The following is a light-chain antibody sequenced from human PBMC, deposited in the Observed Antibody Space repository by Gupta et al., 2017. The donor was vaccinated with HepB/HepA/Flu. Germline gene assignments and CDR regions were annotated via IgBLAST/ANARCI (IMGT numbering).Light chain of an antibody. CDR2: RDN. V-gene: IGLV1-47*01. CDR1: TSNIGSNF. Sequence: QSILTQPPSVSGTPGQKVIISCPGNTSNIGSNFVYWYRQVPGTAPKLLVFRDNQRPPGGPDRSSDSRSGTSASLAIIGLRPEDEGEYYCANWDDNRSSTSVVFGGGTKVTV. J-gene: IGLJ2*01. CDR3: ANWDDNRSSTSVV.